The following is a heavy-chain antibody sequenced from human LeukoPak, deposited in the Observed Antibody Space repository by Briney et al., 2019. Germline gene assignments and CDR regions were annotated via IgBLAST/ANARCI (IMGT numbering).Heavy chain of an antibody. CDR1: GGIFSSYA. J-gene: IGHJ6*04. CDR2: IIPIFGTA. Sequence: SVKVSCKASGGIFSSYAISWVRQAPGQGLEWMGGIIPIFGTANYAQKFQGRVTITADESTSTAYMELSSLRSEDTAVYYCARDKSFYDILTGYSPYYYYYGMDVWGKGTTVTVSS. CDR3: ARDKSFYDILTGYSPYYYYYGMDV. V-gene: IGHV1-69*01. D-gene: IGHD3-9*01.